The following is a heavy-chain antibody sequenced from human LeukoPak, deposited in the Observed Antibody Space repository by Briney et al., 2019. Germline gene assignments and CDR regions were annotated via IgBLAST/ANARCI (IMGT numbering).Heavy chain of an antibody. Sequence: SGTLSLTCAVYGGSFSGYYWSWGREPPGKGLEWIGEINHSVSTNYNPSLKSRVTISVDTSKTQFSLKLSSVTAADTAVYYCARDSYGDTSLDYWGQGTLVTVSS. CDR2: INHSVST. CDR1: GGSFSGYY. V-gene: IGHV4-34*01. D-gene: IGHD4-17*01. J-gene: IGHJ4*02. CDR3: ARDSYGDTSLDY.